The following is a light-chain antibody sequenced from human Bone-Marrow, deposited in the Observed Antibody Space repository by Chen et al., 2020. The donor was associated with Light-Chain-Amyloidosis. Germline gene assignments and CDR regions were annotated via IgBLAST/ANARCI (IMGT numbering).Light chain of an antibody. V-gene: IGLV1-47*01. J-gene: IGLJ1*01. CDR2: RNN. CDR3: AAWDGSLSGYV. Sequence: QSVLTQPPSASGTHGQRVTISCSGTSNNIGINYLYWYQHFPGAPPNLHIHRNNQRPSGCPDRFSASKSGTAAFLALSGLRSEDEADYYCAAWDGSLSGYVSGTGTKVIVL. CDR1: SNNIGINY.